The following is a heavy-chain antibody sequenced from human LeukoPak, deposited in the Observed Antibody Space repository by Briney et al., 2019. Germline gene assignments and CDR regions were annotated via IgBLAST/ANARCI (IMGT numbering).Heavy chain of an antibody. Sequence: GGSLRLSCAASGFTFSASAVHWVRQASGKGLEWVGRIRSKGISYATTYAASVKGRITISRDDSKNTAYLQMHSLKTEDTAVYYCTRQTYGDDVDLFDYWGQGTLVTVSS. CDR3: TRQTYGDDVDLFDY. D-gene: IGHD4-17*01. CDR1: GFTFSASA. V-gene: IGHV3-73*01. J-gene: IGHJ4*02. CDR2: IRSKGISYAT.